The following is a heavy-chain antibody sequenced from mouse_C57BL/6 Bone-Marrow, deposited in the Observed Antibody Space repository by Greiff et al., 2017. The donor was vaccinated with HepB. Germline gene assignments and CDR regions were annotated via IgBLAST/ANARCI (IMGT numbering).Heavy chain of an antibody. Sequence: EVKLMESGGGLVQPGGSLKLSCAASGFTFSDYGMAWVRQAPRKGPEWVAFISNLAYSIYYADTVTGRFTISRENAKNTLYLAMSSLRSEDTAMYYCARRSYYGSRDYYAMDYWGQGTSVTVSS. CDR2: ISNLAYSI. CDR1: GFTFSDYG. V-gene: IGHV5-15*01. CDR3: ARRSYYGSRDYYAMDY. J-gene: IGHJ4*01. D-gene: IGHD1-1*01.